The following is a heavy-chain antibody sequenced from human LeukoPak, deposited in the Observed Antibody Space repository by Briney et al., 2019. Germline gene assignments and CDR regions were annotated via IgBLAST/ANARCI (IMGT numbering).Heavy chain of an antibody. CDR3: AKFKVWATVAGPLY. V-gene: IGHV3-23*01. CDR1: GFTFSSYA. CDR2: ISGSGGST. J-gene: IGHJ4*02. D-gene: IGHD6-19*01. Sequence: PGGSLRLSCAASGFTFSSYAMSWVRQAPGKGLEWVSAISGSGGSTYYADSVKGRFTISRDNSKNTLYLQMNSLRAEDTAVYYCAKFKVWATVAGPLYWGQGTLVTVSS.